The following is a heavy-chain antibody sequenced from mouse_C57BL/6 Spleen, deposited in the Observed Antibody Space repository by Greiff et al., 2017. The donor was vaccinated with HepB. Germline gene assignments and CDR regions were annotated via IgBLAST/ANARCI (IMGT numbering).Heavy chain of an antibody. V-gene: IGHV5-17*01. CDR3: ARRDGYYDVYWYFDV. D-gene: IGHD2-3*01. CDR1: GFTFSDYG. Sequence: VQLVESGGGLVKPGGSLKLSCAASGFTFSDYGMHWVRQAPEKGLEWVAYISSGSSTIYYADTVKGRFTISRDNAKNTLFLQMTSLRSEDTAMYYCARRDGYYDVYWYFDVWGTGTTVTVSS. CDR2: ISSGSSTI. J-gene: IGHJ1*03.